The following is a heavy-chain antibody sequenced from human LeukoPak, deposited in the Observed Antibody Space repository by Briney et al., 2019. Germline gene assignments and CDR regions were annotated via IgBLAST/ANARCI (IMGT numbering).Heavy chain of an antibody. Sequence: GGSLKLSCAASGFTFTKYWMHWVRQVPRKGLIWVSRINNEGNDTNYADSVKGRFTISRDNAKNSLYLQMNSLRAEDTAIYYCATASGGWYRYYFDSWGQGTLVTVSS. CDR2: INNEGNDT. CDR1: GFTFTKYW. V-gene: IGHV3-74*01. D-gene: IGHD6-13*01. J-gene: IGHJ4*02. CDR3: ATASGGWYRYYFDS.